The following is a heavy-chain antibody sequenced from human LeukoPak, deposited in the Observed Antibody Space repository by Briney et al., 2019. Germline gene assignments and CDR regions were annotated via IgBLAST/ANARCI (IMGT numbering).Heavy chain of an antibody. CDR1: GFTFSSYA. V-gene: IGHV3-30-3*01. D-gene: IGHD6-6*01. CDR2: MSYDGSNK. J-gene: IGHJ4*02. CDR3: ARGGGGIYSSSFDY. Sequence: GRSLRLSCAASGFTFSSYAMHWVRQAPGKGLEWVAVMSYDGSNKYYADSVKGRFTISRDNSKNTLYLQMNSLRAEDTAVYYCARGGGGIYSSSFDYWGQGTLVTVSS.